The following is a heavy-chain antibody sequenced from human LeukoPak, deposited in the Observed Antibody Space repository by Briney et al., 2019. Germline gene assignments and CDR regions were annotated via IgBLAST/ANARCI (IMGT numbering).Heavy chain of an antibody. CDR1: GGSISNGDCY. CDR3: ARGEHYRDGYIFDY. V-gene: IGHV4-31*03. J-gene: IGHJ4*02. Sequence: SETLSLTCTVSGGSISNGDCYWSWIRQHPGEGLEWIGYIYYSGITDYNPSLKSRATISIDTSNHQFSLKLRSVTAADTAVYYCARGEHYRDGYIFDYWGQGTLVTVSS. D-gene: IGHD5-24*01. CDR2: IYYSGIT.